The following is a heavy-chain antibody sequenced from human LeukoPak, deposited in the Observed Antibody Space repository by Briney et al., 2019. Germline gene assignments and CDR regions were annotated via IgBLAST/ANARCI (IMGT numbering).Heavy chain of an antibody. J-gene: IGHJ4*02. CDR3: ARVPYHYRGPFDY. CDR2: IKQDGSEK. Sequence: GGTLRLSCAASGFTISSYWMSWVRQAPGKGLKWGANIKQDGSEKYYVDSVKGRFTLSRDNAKNSLYLQMNSLRDEDTAVYYCARVPYHYRGPFDYWGQGTLITVS. D-gene: IGHD3-16*01. CDR1: GFTISSYW. V-gene: IGHV3-7*01.